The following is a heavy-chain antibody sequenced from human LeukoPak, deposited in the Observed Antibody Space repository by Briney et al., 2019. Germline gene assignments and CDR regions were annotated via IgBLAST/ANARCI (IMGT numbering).Heavy chain of an antibody. CDR3: ARTSVVVIDP. D-gene: IGHD3-22*01. CDR1: GGSFSGYY. Sequence: PETLSLTCAVYGGSFSGYYWSWIRQPPGKGLEWIGEINHSGSTNYNPSLKSRVTISVDTSKNQFSLKLSSVTAADTAVYYCARTSVVVIDPWGQGTLVTVSS. CDR2: INHSGST. J-gene: IGHJ5*02. V-gene: IGHV4-34*01.